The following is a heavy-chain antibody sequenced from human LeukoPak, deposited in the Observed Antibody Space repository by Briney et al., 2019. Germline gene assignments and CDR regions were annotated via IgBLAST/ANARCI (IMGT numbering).Heavy chain of an antibody. CDR2: INHSGST. CDR1: GGSFSGYF. V-gene: IGHV4-34*01. D-gene: IGHD4-17*01. Sequence: SETLSLTCAVYGGSFSGYFWSWIRQPPGKGLEWIGEINHSGSTNYNPSLKSRVTISVDTSKNQFSLELSSVTAADTAVYYCARHLRSGAVDYWGQGTLVYVST. CDR3: ARHLRSGAVDY. J-gene: IGHJ4*02.